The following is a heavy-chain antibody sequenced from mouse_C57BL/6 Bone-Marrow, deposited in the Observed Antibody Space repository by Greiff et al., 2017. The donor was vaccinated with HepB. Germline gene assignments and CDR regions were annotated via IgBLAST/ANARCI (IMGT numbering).Heavy chain of an antibody. CDR3: AVTTVVAHWYFDV. V-gene: IGHV1-72*01. J-gene: IGHJ1*03. Sequence: VKLQQPGAELVKPGASVKLSCKASGYTFTSYWMHWVKQRPGRGLEWIGRIDPNSGGTKYNEKFKSKATLTVDKPSSTAYMQLSSLTSEDSAVYYCAVTTVVAHWYFDVWGTGTTVTVSS. CDR1: GYTFTSYW. CDR2: IDPNSGGT. D-gene: IGHD1-1*01.